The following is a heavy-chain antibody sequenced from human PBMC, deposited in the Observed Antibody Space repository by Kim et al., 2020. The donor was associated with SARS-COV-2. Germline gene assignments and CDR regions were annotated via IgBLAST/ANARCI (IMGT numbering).Heavy chain of an antibody. CDR1: GYTFTGYY. CDR2: INPNSGGT. V-gene: IGHV1-2*06. CDR3: ARDGYDEQYGMDV. D-gene: IGHD5-12*01. J-gene: IGHJ6*02. Sequence: ASVKVSCKASGYTFTGYYMHWVRQAPGQGLEWMGRINPNSGGTNYAQKFQGRVTMTRDTSISTAYMELRRLRSDDTAVYYCARDGYDEQYGMDVWGQGTTVTVSS.